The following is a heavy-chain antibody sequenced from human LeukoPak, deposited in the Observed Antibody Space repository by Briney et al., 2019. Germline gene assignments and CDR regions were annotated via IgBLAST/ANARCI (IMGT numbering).Heavy chain of an antibody. CDR3: AKGPGSSPRVNMDV. CDR1: GLSFSDYA. Sequence: GGSLRLSCAASGLSFSDYAMNWVRQSPGKGLEWVSAISASGDSTFYADSLMGRYTISRDNSKKTLFLQVKSLRVGDTAVYYCAKGPGSSPRVNMDVWGQGTTVIVSS. CDR2: ISASGDST. V-gene: IGHV3-23*01. J-gene: IGHJ6*02. D-gene: IGHD6-13*01.